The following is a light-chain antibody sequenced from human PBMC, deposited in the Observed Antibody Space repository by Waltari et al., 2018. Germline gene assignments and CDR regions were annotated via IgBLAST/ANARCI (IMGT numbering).Light chain of an antibody. CDR1: QSLLKGSTNKNY. CDR2: WAS. CDR3: QQYLYSLPEYS. J-gene: IGKJ2*01. Sequence: DAVITQSPDSLAVSLGERATINCKSRQSLLKGSTNKNYLAWYQQKPGQPPKLLIYWASTREFGVPDRFSGSGSETDFTLTISDLQAEDVAVYYCQQYLYSLPEYSFGQGTKVEI. V-gene: IGKV4-1*01.